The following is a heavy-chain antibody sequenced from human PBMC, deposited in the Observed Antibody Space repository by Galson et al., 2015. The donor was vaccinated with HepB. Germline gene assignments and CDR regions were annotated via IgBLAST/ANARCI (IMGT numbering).Heavy chain of an antibody. V-gene: IGHV1-46*01. CDR3: TRAVDQDFQN. J-gene: IGHJ1*01. CDR2: INPDGGDT. Sequence: SVKVSCKASGYTFFDYYIHWVRQAPGQGLEWMAIINPDGGDTNCTQRFKGRLTVTRDTSTTSVYMELNSLTSEDTAVYYCTRAVDQDFQNWGQSTLVTVSS. D-gene: IGHD5-12*01. CDR1: GYTFFDYY.